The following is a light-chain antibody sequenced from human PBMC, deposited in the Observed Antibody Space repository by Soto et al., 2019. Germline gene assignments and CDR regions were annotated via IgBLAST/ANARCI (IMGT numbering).Light chain of an antibody. V-gene: IGLV2-14*01. J-gene: IGLJ1*01. CDR3: SSYTGSSTLD. CDR1: SSDVGGYNC. CDR2: EVS. Sequence: QSALTQPASVSGSPGQSITISCTGTSSDVGGYNCVSWYQQHPGKAPKLMIYEVSNRPSGVSNRFSGSKSGNTASLTISGLQADDEADYYCSSYTGSSTLDFGTGTKVTVL.